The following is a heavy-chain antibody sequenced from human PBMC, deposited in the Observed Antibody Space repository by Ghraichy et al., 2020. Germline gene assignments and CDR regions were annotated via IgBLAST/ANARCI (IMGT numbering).Heavy chain of an antibody. Sequence: ESLNISCAASGFTFSNYIMSWVRQAPGKGLEWVSIIGGSGDYTYYADSVKGRFTISRDNSENTLYLQMNSLRAQDTAVYSCAKGFPSNQYYCSGGNCYLGDYWGQGTLVTVSS. V-gene: IGHV3-23*01. D-gene: IGHD2-15*01. CDR3: AKGFPSNQYYCSGGNCYLGDY. CDR2: IGGSGDYT. CDR1: GFTFSNYI. J-gene: IGHJ4*02.